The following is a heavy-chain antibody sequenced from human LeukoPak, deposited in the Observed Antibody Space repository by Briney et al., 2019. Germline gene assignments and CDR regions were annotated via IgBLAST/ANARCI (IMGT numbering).Heavy chain of an antibody. V-gene: IGHV1-2*02. CDR3: AGSAPLYYYGSGSLSP. J-gene: IGHJ5*02. Sequence: GASVTVSFKASGYTFTGYYMHWVRQAPGQGLEWMGWINTNSSGTNYAQKFQGRVTMNRDTSISTAYMQLSRLRSDDTAVYYCAGSAPLYYYGSGSLSPWGQGTLVTVSS. CDR1: GYTFTGYY. CDR2: INTNSSGT. D-gene: IGHD3-10*01.